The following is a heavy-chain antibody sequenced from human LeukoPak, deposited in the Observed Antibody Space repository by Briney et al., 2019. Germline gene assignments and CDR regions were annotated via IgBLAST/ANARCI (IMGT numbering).Heavy chain of an antibody. J-gene: IGHJ3*02. CDR2: ISYTGTT. V-gene: IGHV4-59*08. CDR3: ARRYWDAFDI. D-gene: IGHD2-8*02. CDR1: GGSINGYS. Sequence: SETLSLTCSVSGGSINGYSWTWIRQPPGMRLEWVGHISYTGTTNYNPSLTTRVAISVDTSKNQFSLKLASVTAADTAVYYCARRYWDAFDIWGQGTMVTVSS.